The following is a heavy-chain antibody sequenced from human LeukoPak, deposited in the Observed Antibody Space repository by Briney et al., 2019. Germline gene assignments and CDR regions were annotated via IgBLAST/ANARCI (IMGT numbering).Heavy chain of an antibody. J-gene: IGHJ5*02. D-gene: IGHD3-10*01. V-gene: IGHV3-21*04. CDR3: ATSAYYGSGSYSNH. CDR2: ISSSSSYI. CDR1: GFTFSSYS. Sequence: GGSLRLSCAAFGFTFSSYSMNWVRQAPGKGLEWVSSISSSSSYIYYADSVKGRFTISRDNAKNSLYLQMNSLRAEDTAVYYCATSAYYGSGSYSNHWGQGTLVTVSS.